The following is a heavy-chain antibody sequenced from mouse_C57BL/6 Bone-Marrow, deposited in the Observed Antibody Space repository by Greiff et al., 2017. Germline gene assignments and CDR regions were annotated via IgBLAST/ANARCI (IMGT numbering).Heavy chain of an antibody. CDR3: ARGYSDYDGYAMDY. Sequence: VQLQQSGAELVKPGASVKLSCTASGFNIKDYYMHWVKQRPEQGLEWIGSIDPEDGETKYAPKFQGKATITVDTSSNTAYLQLSILTSEDTAVSYCARGYSDYDGYAMDYWGQGTSVTVSS. J-gene: IGHJ4*01. CDR2: IDPEDGET. V-gene: IGHV14-2*01. CDR1: GFNIKDYY. D-gene: IGHD2-4*01.